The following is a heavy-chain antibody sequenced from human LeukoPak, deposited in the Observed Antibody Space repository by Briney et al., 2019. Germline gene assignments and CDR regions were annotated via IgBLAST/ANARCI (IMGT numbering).Heavy chain of an antibody. V-gene: IGHV1-2*02. D-gene: IGHD2-21*02. J-gene: IGHJ6*03. CDR2: INPNSGGT. CDR3: ARVPVTGPHPVQYYYYYMDV. Sequence: GASVKISCKASGYTFTGYYMHWVRQAPGQGLEWMGWINPNSGGTNYAQKFQGRVTMTRDTSISTAYMELSRLRSDDTAVYYCARVPVTGPHPVQYYYYYMDVWGKGTTVTISS. CDR1: GYTFTGYY.